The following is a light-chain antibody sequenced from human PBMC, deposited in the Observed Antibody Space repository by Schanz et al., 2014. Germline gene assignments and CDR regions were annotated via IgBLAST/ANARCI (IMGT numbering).Light chain of an antibody. CDR2: LGS. Sequence: DIVMTQSPLSLPVTPGEPASISCRSSQGLLHSDGYNYLDWYLQKPGQSPQLLIFLGSNRASGATDRFSGSGSGTDFTLNISRVEAEDVGVYYCMQALETPRTFGQGTKVELK. J-gene: IGKJ1*01. CDR1: QGLLHSDGYNY. V-gene: IGKV2-28*01. CDR3: MQALETPRT.